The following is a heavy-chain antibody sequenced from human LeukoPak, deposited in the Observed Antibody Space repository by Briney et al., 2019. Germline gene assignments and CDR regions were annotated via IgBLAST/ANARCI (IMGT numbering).Heavy chain of an antibody. J-gene: IGHJ4*02. V-gene: IGHV3-23*01. D-gene: IGHD3-3*01. CDR3: AKTIHSEFWRGYYSYFDY. CDR2: ISGSGDNT. CDR1: GFTFNSYA. Sequence: QPGGSLRLSCEASGFTFNSYAMNWVRQAPGKGLEWLSMISGSGDNTYYADSVKGRFTISRDNSKNTLYLQMSSLGAGDTAIYYCAKTIHSEFWRGYYSYFDYWGRGTLVTVSS.